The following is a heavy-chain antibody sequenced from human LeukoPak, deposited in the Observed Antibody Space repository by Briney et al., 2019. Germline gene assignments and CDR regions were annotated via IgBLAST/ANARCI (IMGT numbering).Heavy chain of an antibody. J-gene: IGHJ4*02. CDR3: ARGGTTTTINTLDY. D-gene: IGHD4-11*01. V-gene: IGHV3-74*01. CDR2: SYNDGISR. CDR1: GFAFSDHW. Sequence: GGSLRLSCAASGFAFSDHWMHWVRQVPGKGLVWVSRSYNDGISRSYADSVTGRFTISRDNAMNTLYLQMNSLRAEDTALYYCARGGTTTTINTLDYWGQGILVTVSS.